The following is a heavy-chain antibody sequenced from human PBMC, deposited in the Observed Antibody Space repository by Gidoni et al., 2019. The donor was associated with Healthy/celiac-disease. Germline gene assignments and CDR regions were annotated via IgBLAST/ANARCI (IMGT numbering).Heavy chain of an antibody. V-gene: IGHV3-7*01. D-gene: IGHD2-15*01. Sequence: EVQLVESGGGLVQPGGSLRLSCAASGFTFSSYWMSWVSQVPGKGLEWVANIKQDGSEKYSVDSVKGRFSISRDNAKNSLYLQRNSLRAEDTAVYYCAREIAVVTPFDYWGQGTLVTVSS. J-gene: IGHJ4*02. CDR2: IKQDGSEK. CDR3: AREIAVVTPFDY. CDR1: GFTFSSYW.